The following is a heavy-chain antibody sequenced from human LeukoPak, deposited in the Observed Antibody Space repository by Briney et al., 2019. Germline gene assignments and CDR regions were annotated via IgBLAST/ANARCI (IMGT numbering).Heavy chain of an antibody. CDR3: ARVTRSYGDYAYYYYGMDV. Sequence: ASVKVSCKASGYTFTSYDINWVRQATGQGLEWMGWMNPNSGNTGYAQKFQGRVTMTRNTSISTAYMELSSLRSEDTAVYYCARVTRSYGDYAYYYYGMDVWGQGTTVTVSS. J-gene: IGHJ6*02. D-gene: IGHD4-17*01. CDR2: MNPNSGNT. V-gene: IGHV1-8*01. CDR1: GYTFTSYD.